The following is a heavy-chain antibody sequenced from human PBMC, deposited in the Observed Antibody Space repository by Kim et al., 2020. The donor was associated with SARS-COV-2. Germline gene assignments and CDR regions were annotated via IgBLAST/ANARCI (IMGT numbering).Heavy chain of an antibody. D-gene: IGHD1-26*01. V-gene: IGHV4-61*03. CDR3: ARESVFGIVGATAFDY. CDR1: GGSVSNGSYY. Sequence: ETLSLTCTVSGGSVSNGSYYWTWIRQPPGKTLEYIGYIYHSGSTNYNPSLKSRVTISVDKSKNHFSLKLTSVTAADTAVYYCARESVFGIVGATAFDYWGQGTLVIVSS. J-gene: IGHJ4*02. CDR2: IYHSGST.